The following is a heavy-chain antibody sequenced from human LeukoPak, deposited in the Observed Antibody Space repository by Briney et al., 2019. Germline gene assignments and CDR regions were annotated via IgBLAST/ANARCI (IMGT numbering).Heavy chain of an antibody. Sequence: GRSLRLSCAASGFTFSSYAMHWVRQAPGKGLEWVAVISYDGSNKYYADSVKGRFTISRDNSKNTLYLQMNSLRAEDTAVYYCAGETMVRGVISWGQGTLVTVSS. CDR3: AGETMVRGVIS. D-gene: IGHD3-10*01. V-gene: IGHV3-30-3*01. CDR1: GFTFSSYA. CDR2: ISYDGSNK. J-gene: IGHJ4*02.